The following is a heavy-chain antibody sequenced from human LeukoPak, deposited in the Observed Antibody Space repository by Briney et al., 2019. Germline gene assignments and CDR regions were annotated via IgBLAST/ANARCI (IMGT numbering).Heavy chain of an antibody. D-gene: IGHD2/OR15-2a*01. V-gene: IGHV4-59*01. Sequence: PSETLSLTCTVSGASISGYYWNWIRQSPGKGLDWIAFIYDTGSSNYNPSLRSRVTISVDTSKNQFSLKLKSVTAADTAVYYCAGNRNALGDINWLDPWGQGTLVTVSS. CDR3: AGNRNALGDINWLDP. CDR2: IYDTGSS. J-gene: IGHJ5*02. CDR1: GASISGYY.